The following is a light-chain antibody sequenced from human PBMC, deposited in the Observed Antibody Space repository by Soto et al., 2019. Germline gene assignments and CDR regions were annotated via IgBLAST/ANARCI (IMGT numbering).Light chain of an antibody. CDR2: AAS. CDR3: QKYDSAPCT. J-gene: IGKJ1*01. Sequence: DIQMTQSPSSLSASVRDRVTITCRASQGISNYLGWYQQKPGKVPKLLIYAASTLQSGVPSRFSGSGSGTAFTLTISSLQPEDVATYYCQKYDSAPCTFGQGTKVEIK. CDR1: QGISNY. V-gene: IGKV1-27*01.